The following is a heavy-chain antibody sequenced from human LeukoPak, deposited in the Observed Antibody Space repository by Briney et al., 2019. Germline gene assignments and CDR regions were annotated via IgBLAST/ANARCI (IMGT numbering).Heavy chain of an antibody. V-gene: IGHV3-33*01. CDR3: ARDKYFSADY. CDR2: IYYDGSNK. D-gene: IGHD2/OR15-2a*01. J-gene: IGHJ4*02. Sequence: GGSLRLSYAASGFTFTNYGMHWVRPAPGKGLEWVAVIYYDGSNKYYADSVEGRFTISRDMSKNTLYLQVNSLRAEDTAVYYCARDKYFSADYWGQGTLVTVSS. CDR1: GFTFTNYG.